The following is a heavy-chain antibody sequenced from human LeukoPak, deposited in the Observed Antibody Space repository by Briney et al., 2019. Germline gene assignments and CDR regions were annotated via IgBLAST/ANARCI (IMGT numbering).Heavy chain of an antibody. Sequence: GESLKISCAASGFTLSTYWMHWVRQAPGKGLVWVSRINSDGSTTTYADSVKGRFTISRDNAKNTLYLQMNSLRAEDTAMYYCARDLGSCSSNRCQTNWFHPWGQGTLVTVSS. V-gene: IGHV3-74*01. CDR3: ARDLGSCSSNRCQTNWFHP. J-gene: IGHJ5*02. CDR2: INSDGSTT. CDR1: GFTLSTYW. D-gene: IGHD2-2*01.